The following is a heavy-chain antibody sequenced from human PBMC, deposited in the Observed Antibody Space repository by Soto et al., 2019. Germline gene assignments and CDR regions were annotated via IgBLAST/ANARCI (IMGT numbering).Heavy chain of an antibody. CDR2: ISVYNGNT. Sequence: QVKLVQSGTEVKKPGASLKVSCKASGYSFATSGISWVRQAPGQGLEWMGWISVYNGNTNYDKKLHDRVTMTTDTSTTTAYLELRSLRSDDTAVYYCARAGQYYDSSGYVNWGQGTLVTVSS. D-gene: IGHD3-22*01. V-gene: IGHV1-18*01. CDR3: ARAGQYYDSSGYVN. CDR1: GYSFATSG. J-gene: IGHJ4*02.